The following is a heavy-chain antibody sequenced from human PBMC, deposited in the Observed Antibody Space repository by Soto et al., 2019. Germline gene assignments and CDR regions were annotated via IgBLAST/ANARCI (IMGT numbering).Heavy chain of an antibody. D-gene: IGHD2-21*01. CDR1: GVSIHNSHSF. Sequence: SETLSLTXTVSGVSIHNSHSFWAWIRQPPGKGLQFIASVYHNGGAHYNSSLKSRVTISVDTANNQVSLRMRSLTAADTAFYYCGRVVEGATRHTDPDSWGQGILVTVSS. J-gene: IGHJ5*01. CDR3: GRVVEGATRHTDPDS. CDR2: VYHNGGA. V-gene: IGHV4-39*01.